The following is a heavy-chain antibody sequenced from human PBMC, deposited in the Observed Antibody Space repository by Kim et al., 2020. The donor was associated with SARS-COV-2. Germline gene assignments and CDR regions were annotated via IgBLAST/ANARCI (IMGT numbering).Heavy chain of an antibody. Sequence: SVKVSCKASGGTFSSYAISWVRQAPGQGLEWMGRIIPILGIANYAQKFQGRVTITADKSTSTAYMELSSLRSEDTAVYYCARAMVTGLYYYGMDVWGQGTTVTVSS. J-gene: IGHJ6*02. D-gene: IGHD5-18*01. CDR2: IIPILGIA. CDR1: GGTFSSYA. CDR3: ARAMVTGLYYYGMDV. V-gene: IGHV1-69*04.